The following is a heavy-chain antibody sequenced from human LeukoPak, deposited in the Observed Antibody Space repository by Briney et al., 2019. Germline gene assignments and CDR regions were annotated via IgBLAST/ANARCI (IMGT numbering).Heavy chain of an antibody. CDR3: ARPSRRVVVTLAGGWFDP. J-gene: IGHJ5*02. CDR2: INHSGST. CDR1: GGSFSGYY. V-gene: IGHV4-34*01. Sequence: SETLSLTCAVYGGSFSGYYWSWIRQPPGKGLECIGEINHSGSTNYNPSPKSRVTISVDTSKNQFSLKLSSVTAPDTAVYYCARPSRRVVVTLAGGWFDPWGQGTLVTVSS. D-gene: IGHD3-22*01.